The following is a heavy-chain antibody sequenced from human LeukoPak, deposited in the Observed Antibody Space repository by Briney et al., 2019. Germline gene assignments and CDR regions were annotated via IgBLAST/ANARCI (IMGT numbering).Heavy chain of an antibody. CDR1: GFTFSSYA. Sequence: PGRSLRLSCAASGFTFSSYAMHWVRQAPGKGLEWVAVISYDGSNKYYADSVKGRFTISRDNSKNTLYLQMNSLRAEDTAVYYCAREVGHYYDAFDIWGQGTMVTVSS. CDR3: AREVGHYYDAFDI. CDR2: ISYDGSNK. D-gene: IGHD3-10*01. J-gene: IGHJ3*02. V-gene: IGHV3-30-3*01.